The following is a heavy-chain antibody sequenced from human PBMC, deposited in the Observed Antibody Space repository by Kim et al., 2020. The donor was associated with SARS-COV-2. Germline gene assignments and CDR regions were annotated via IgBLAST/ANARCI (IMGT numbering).Heavy chain of an antibody. V-gene: IGHV7-4-1*02. J-gene: IGHJ4*02. Sequence: ASVKVSCKASGYTFNKYAMNWVRQAPGQGLEWMGWINTNTGNPTYAPGFTGRFVFSLDTSVATAYLGINNLKADDTAFYYCVRDFIPAYSTDWYPMGYWGEAALFTSSS. D-gene: IGHD6-13*01. CDR3: VRDFIPAYSTDWYPMGY. CDR1: GYTFNKYA. CDR2: INTNTGNP.